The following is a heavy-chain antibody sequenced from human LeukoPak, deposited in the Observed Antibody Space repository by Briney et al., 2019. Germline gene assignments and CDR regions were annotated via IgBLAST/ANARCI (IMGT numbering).Heavy chain of an antibody. V-gene: IGHV1-18*01. CDR2: ISAYNGNT. D-gene: IGHD3-22*01. CDR3: AREVPYDTSRYYQPFDY. J-gene: IGHJ4*02. Sequence: VASVKVSCKASGYTFTSYGITWVRQAPGQGLEWMGWISAYNGNTNYAQKLQGRVTMTTDTSTSTAYMNLRSLRSDDTAVYYCAREVPYDTSRYYQPFDYWGQGTLVTVSS. CDR1: GYTFTSYG.